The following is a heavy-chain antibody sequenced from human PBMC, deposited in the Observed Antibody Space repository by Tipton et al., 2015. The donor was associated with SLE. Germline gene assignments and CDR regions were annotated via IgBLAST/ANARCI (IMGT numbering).Heavy chain of an antibody. CDR2: ISVTGATT. Sequence: SLRLSCAASGYTFSNFGMSWVRQAPGKGLEWVSSISVTGATTYYADSVKGRFTISSDNSKNTVYLQMNSLRAEDTAVYYCAKIRQIVLDYWGQGTMVSVSP. J-gene: IGHJ4*02. V-gene: IGHV3-23*01. CDR3: AKIRQIVLDY. CDR1: GYTFSNFG. D-gene: IGHD3-16*02.